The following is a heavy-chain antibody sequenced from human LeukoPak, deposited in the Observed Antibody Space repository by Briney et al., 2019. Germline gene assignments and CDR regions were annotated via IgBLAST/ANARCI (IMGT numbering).Heavy chain of an antibody. D-gene: IGHD2-15*01. J-gene: IGHJ6*02. CDR1: GYTFTTYG. V-gene: IGHV1-18*01. Sequence: ASVKVSCKASGYTFTTYGITWVRQAPGQGLEWMGLISTYNGDTNYAQKVQGRVTMTTDTSTSTAYMELRSLRSDDTAVYYCARGGLGCRGGNCYWGATDVWGQGTTVTVSS. CDR3: ARGGLGCRGGNCYWGATDV. CDR2: ISTYNGDT.